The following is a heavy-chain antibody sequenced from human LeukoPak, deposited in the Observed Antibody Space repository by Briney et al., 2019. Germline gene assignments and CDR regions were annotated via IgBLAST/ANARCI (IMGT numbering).Heavy chain of an antibody. V-gene: IGHV1-8*02. CDR3: ARARLGAFDI. CDR1: GGTFSSYA. D-gene: IGHD4-11*01. Sequence: ASVKVSCKASGGTFSSYAISWVRQAPGQGLEWMGWINPNSGSTNYAQKFQGRVTMTRNTSISTAYMELSSLRSEGTAVYYCARARLGAFDIWGQGTMVTVSS. J-gene: IGHJ3*02. CDR2: INPNSGST.